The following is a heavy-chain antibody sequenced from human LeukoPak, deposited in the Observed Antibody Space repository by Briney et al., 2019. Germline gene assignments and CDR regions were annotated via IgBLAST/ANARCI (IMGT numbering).Heavy chain of an antibody. Sequence: GGSLRLSCVVSGFTFSSYAMSWVRQAPGKGLEWVSVITGSGGSTYYADSVKGRFTISRDNSKNTLYLQMNSLRAEDTAVYYCAKDKNWAFDYWGQGTLVTVSS. V-gene: IGHV3-23*01. D-gene: IGHD7-27*01. J-gene: IGHJ4*02. CDR1: GFTFSSYA. CDR3: AKDKNWAFDY. CDR2: ITGSGGST.